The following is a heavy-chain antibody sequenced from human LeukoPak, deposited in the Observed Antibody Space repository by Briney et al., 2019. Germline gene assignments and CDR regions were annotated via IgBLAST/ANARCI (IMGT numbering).Heavy chain of an antibody. CDR2: ISRSSSYV. Sequence: GGSLRLSCAASGFTFSSYSMNWVRQAPGKGLEWVASISRSSSYVYYADSMKGRFSISRDDARNSLYLQMNSLRADDTAVYYCAKEGDYYGSGSHRDAFDMCGQGTMVTVSS. D-gene: IGHD3-10*01. J-gene: IGHJ3*02. CDR3: AKEGDYYGSGSHRDAFDM. CDR1: GFTFSSYS. V-gene: IGHV3-21*01.